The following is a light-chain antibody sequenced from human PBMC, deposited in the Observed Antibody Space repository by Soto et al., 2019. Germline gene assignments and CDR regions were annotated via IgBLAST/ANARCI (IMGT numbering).Light chain of an antibody. Sequence: QSVLTQPASVSGSPGQSITISCTGTSSEVGGYNYVSWYQQHPGKAPKLMIYDVSNRASGVSNRFSGSKSGNTASLTISGLQAEDEADYYCSSYTSSSTLYVFGTGTKVTV. CDR1: SSEVGGYNY. J-gene: IGLJ1*01. V-gene: IGLV2-14*01. CDR2: DVS. CDR3: SSYTSSSTLYV.